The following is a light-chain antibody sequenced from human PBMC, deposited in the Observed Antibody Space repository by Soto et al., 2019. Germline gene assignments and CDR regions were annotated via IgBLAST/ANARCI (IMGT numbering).Light chain of an antibody. CDR1: QNIVNY. CDR3: QQSYSVPLT. CDR2: GAS. V-gene: IGKV1-39*01. J-gene: IGKJ4*01. Sequence: DIQMTQSPSSLSASVGDRVTITCRASQNIVNYLNWYQRKPGKAPKLLIYGASSLQRGVPSRFSGSGSGTDFTLTISTLQPEDFATFYCQQSYSVPLTFGGGTKVELK.